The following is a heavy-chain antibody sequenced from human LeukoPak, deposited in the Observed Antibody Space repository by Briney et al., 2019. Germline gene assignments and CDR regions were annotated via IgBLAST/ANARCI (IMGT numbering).Heavy chain of an antibody. CDR1: GFTFSSYA. J-gene: IGHJ5*02. V-gene: IGHV3-30-3*01. Sequence: GRSLRLSCAASGFTFSSYAMHWVRQAPGKGLEWVAVISYDGSNKYYADSVKGRFTISRDNSKNTLYLQMSSLRAEDTAVYYCARDRVLEWLFWFDPWGQGTLVTVST. D-gene: IGHD3-3*01. CDR3: ARDRVLEWLFWFDP. CDR2: ISYDGSNK.